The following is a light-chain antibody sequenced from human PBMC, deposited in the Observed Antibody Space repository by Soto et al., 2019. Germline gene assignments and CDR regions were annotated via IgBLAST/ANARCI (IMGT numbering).Light chain of an antibody. V-gene: IGLV2-14*03. CDR3: SSYTTSGTLV. Sequence: QSALTQSASVSGSPGQSIIISCTGTSSDVGSYNYVSWYQHHLGKAPKFMIYDVSNRPSGVSNRFSGSKSGNTASLTISGLQAEDEADYYCSSYTTSGTLVFGSGTKLTVL. CDR2: DVS. CDR1: SSDVGSYNY. J-gene: IGLJ1*01.